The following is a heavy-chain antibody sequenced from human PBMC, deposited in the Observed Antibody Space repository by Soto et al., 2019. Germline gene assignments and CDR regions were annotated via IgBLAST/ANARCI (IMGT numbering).Heavy chain of an antibody. CDR3: AMKTAYYYESSGYYSGEDFDI. D-gene: IGHD3-22*01. CDR1: GYTFTSYD. CDR2: MNPNSGNT. J-gene: IGHJ3*02. Sequence: ASVKVSCKASGYTFTSYDINWVRQATGQGLEWMGWMNPNSGNTGYAQKFQGRVTMTRNTSISTAYMELSSLRSEDTAVYYCAMKTAYYYESSGYYSGEDFDIWGQGTMVTVSS. V-gene: IGHV1-8*01.